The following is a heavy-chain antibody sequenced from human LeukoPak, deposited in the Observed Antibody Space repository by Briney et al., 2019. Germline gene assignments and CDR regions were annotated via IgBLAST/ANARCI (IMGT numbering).Heavy chain of an antibody. D-gene: IGHD4-17*01. J-gene: IGHJ4*02. CDR3: ARDLESDEGDYGDVLPGY. V-gene: IGHV1-18*01. Sequence: ASVKVSCKASGYTFTSYDINWVRQAPGQGLESMGWISVKHGTTHYVDKFHDRLTLTTDTSTRTASMELKSLTSDDTAVYYCARDLESDEGDYGDVLPGYWGQGTLVTVSS. CDR1: GYTFTSYD. CDR2: ISVKHGTT.